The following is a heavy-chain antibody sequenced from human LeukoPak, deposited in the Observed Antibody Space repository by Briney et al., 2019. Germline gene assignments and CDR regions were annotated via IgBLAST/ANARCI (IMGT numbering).Heavy chain of an antibody. CDR2: ISGSGGST. CDR3: AKDQYSYGYNPGAFDI. CDR1: GFTFSSYA. D-gene: IGHD5-18*01. J-gene: IGHJ3*02. Sequence: GGSLRLSCAASGFTFSSYAMSWVRQAPGKGLEWVSAISGSGGSTYYADSVKGRFTISRDNSKNTLYLQMNSLRAEDTAVYYCAKDQYSYGYNPGAFDIWGQGAMVTVSS. V-gene: IGHV3-23*01.